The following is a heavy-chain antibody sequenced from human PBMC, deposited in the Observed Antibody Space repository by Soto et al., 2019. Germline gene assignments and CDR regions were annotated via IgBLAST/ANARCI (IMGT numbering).Heavy chain of an antibody. CDR3: TTDSSYYYGMDV. CDR1: GFTCSNAW. CDR2: IKSKTDGGTT. Sequence: GGALRRSCAASGFTCSNAWMSWVRQAPGKGLEWVGRIKSKTDGGTTDYAAPVKGRFTISRDDSKNTLYLQMNSLKTEDTAVYYCTTDSSYYYGMDVWRQVTTVTVSS. J-gene: IGHJ6*02. V-gene: IGHV3-15*01.